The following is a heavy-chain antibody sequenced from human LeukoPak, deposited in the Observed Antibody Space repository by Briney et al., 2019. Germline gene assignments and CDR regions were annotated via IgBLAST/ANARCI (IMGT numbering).Heavy chain of an antibody. J-gene: IGHJ3*02. CDR1: GFTFSSYA. D-gene: IGHD2-2*01. CDR2: ISYDGSNK. V-gene: IGHV3-30-3*01. CDR3: AKDIVVVPAAPPNDAFDI. Sequence: GGSLRLSCAASGFTFSSYAMHWVRQAPGKGLEWVAVISYDGSNKYYADSVKGRFTISRDNSKNTLYLQMNSLRAEDTAVYYCAKDIVVVPAAPPNDAFDIWGQGTMVTVSS.